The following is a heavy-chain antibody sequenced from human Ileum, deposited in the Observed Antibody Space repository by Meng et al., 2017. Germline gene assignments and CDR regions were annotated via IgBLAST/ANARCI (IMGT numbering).Heavy chain of an antibody. Sequence: QLQPSWPVLLNPSQPLSPPCAGSGGSVSSNIAAWNWIRQSPLRGLEWLGRTYYRSKWYSEYAVSVKSRISITPDTSKNQFSLQMNSVTPEDTAVYYCASGSGYLDYWGPGTLVTVSS. CDR1: GGSVSSNIAA. V-gene: IGHV6-1*01. J-gene: IGHJ4*02. CDR2: TYYRSKWYS. CDR3: ASGSGYLDY. D-gene: IGHD3-3*01.